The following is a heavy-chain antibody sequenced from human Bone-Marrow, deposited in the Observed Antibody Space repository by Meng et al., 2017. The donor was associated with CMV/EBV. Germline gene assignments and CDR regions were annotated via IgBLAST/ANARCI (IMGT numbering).Heavy chain of an antibody. V-gene: IGHV1-2*02. Sequence: ASVKVSCKASGYTFTGYYIHWVRQAPGQGLEWMGWINPNSGGSDCAQKFQGRVTMTRDTSFRKVSMELSSLRSDDTAVYYCAREYKDSGSYMDDAFDIWGQGTMVTVSS. J-gene: IGHJ3*02. CDR1: GYTFTGYY. CDR3: AREYKDSGSYMDDAFDI. CDR2: INPNSGGS. D-gene: IGHD3-3*01.